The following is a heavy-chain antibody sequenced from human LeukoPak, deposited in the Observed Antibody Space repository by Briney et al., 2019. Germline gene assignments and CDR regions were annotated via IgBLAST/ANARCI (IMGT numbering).Heavy chain of an antibody. CDR1: GFTFSSYE. CDR3: AELGITMIGGV. CDR2: ISSSGSTI. J-gene: IGHJ6*04. D-gene: IGHD3-10*02. V-gene: IGHV3-48*03. Sequence: GGTLRLSCAASGFTFSSYEMNWVRQATGKGLEWVSYISSSGSTIYYAASVKGRFTISRDNDKNSLYLQMNSLRAEDTAVYYCAELGITMIGGVWGKGTTVTISS.